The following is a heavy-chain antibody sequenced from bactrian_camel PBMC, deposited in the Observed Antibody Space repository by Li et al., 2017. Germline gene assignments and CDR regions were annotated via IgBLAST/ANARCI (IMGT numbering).Heavy chain of an antibody. CDR1: GSTHMRYC. CDR3: VADPSVFPVCRIGVMRMDY. V-gene: IGHV3S6*01. J-gene: IGHJ4*01. CDR2: VDSDGSI. D-gene: IGHD7*01. Sequence: HVQLVESGGGSVQAGGSLRVSCAASGSTHMRYCMAWFRQAPGKEREGIAGVDSDGSISYAASVKGRFTVSRDHAQATLDLEMNSLKPEDTAMYYCVADPSVFPVCRIGVMRMDYRGQGTQVTVS.